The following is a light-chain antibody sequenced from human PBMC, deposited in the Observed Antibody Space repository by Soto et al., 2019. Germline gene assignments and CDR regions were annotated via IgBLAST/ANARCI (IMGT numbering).Light chain of an antibody. CDR1: QSINRN. J-gene: IGKJ1*01. CDR3: QQYNNWWT. V-gene: IGKV3-15*01. Sequence: VMTQSPATLSVSPGERATLSCTASQSINRNLAWYQQRPGQAPRLLIYGASTRATGIPARFSGSGSGTEFTLTISSLQSEDFAVYYCQQYNNWWTFGQGTKVEIK. CDR2: GAS.